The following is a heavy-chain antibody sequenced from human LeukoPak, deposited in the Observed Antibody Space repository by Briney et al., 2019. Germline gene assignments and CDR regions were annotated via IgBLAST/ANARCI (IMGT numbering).Heavy chain of an antibody. CDR2: INPNSGGT. Sequence: ASVKVSCTASGYTFTGYYMHWVRQAPGQGLEGMGWINPNSGGTNYAQKFQGRVTMTRDTSNSTAYMELSRLRSDDTAVYYCARDFYDSSGSISDYWGQGTLVTVSS. J-gene: IGHJ4*02. V-gene: IGHV1-2*02. CDR1: GYTFTGYY. CDR3: ARDFYDSSGSISDY. D-gene: IGHD3-22*01.